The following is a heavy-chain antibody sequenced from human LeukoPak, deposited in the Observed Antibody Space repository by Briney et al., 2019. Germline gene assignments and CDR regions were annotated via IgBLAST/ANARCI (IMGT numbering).Heavy chain of an antibody. J-gene: IGHJ4*02. CDR3: AKGYGQWRLSYFDY. V-gene: IGHV3-30*18. CDR2: ISYDGSNK. CDR1: GFTFSSYG. D-gene: IGHD6-19*01. Sequence: PGRSLRLSCASSGFTFSSYGMHWVRQAQGKGLEWVAVISYDGSNKYYADSVTGRFTISRDNSKNTLYLQKNSLRAENTAVYYCAKGYGQWRLSYFDYWGQGTLVTVSS.